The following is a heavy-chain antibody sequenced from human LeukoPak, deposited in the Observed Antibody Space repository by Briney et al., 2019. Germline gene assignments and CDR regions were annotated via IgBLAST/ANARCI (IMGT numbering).Heavy chain of an antibody. J-gene: IGHJ6*03. CDR3: ARDFSSSSSVYYYYYMDV. D-gene: IGHD6-6*01. CDR1: GGSFSGYY. Sequence: SETLSLTCAVYGGSFSGYYWSWIRQPPGEGLEWIGEINHSGSTNYNPSLKSRVTISVDTSKNQFSLRLNSVTAADTAVYYCARDFSSSSSVYYYYYMDVWGKGTSVTVSS. V-gene: IGHV4-34*01. CDR2: INHSGST.